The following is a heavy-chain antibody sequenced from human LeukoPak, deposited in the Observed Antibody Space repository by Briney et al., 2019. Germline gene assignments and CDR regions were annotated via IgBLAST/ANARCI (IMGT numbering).Heavy chain of an antibody. V-gene: IGHV3-7*03. CDR1: GFTFTTYW. D-gene: IGHD1-1*01. J-gene: IGHJ4*02. CDR2: IKQDGTEK. CDR3: AKATGNLGN. Sequence: GGSLRLSCAASGFTFTTYWMSWVRQAPGKGLEWVANIKQDGTEKYYVDSVKGRFTISRDNSKNTLYLQIYTLTAEDTAIYYCAKATGNLGNWGQGTQVTVSS.